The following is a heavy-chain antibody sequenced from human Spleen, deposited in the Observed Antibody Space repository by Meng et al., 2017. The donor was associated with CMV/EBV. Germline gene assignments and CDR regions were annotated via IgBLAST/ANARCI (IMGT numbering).Heavy chain of an antibody. Sequence: SEILSLTCTVSGGSISSSSYYWGWIRQPPGKGLEWIGSIYYSGSTYYNPSLKSRVTISVDTSKNQFSLKLSSVTAADTAVYYCARDNGVVPAAMVDYYYYYGMDVWGQGTTVTVSS. J-gene: IGHJ6*02. CDR3: ARDNGVVPAAMVDYYYYYGMDV. V-gene: IGHV4-39*07. D-gene: IGHD2-2*01. CDR2: IYYSGST. CDR1: GGSISSSSYY.